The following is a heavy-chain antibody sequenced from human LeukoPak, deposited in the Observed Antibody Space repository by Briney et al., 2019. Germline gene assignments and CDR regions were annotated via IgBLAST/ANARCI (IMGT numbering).Heavy chain of an antibody. J-gene: IGHJ4*02. Sequence: GGSLRLSCAASGFTYDDYAMHWVRQAPGKGLEWVSGISWDSGSIGYADSVKGRFTISRDNAKNSLYLQMNSLRAEDTALYYCAKDLSIVEATWFDYWGQGTLVTVSS. CDR1: GFTYDDYA. V-gene: IGHV3-9*01. CDR3: AKDLSIVEATWFDY. D-gene: IGHD1-26*01. CDR2: ISWDSGSI.